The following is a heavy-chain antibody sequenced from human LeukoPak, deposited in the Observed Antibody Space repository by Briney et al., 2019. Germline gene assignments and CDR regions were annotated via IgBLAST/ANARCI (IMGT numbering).Heavy chain of an antibody. V-gene: IGHV4-34*01. Sequence: SETLSLTCAVYGGSFSGYYWSWIRQPPGKGLEWIGEINHSGSTNYNPSLKSRVTISVDTSKNQFSLKLSSVTAADTAVYYCARWTSSSWYRFDYWGQGTLVTVSS. CDR2: INHSGST. J-gene: IGHJ4*02. D-gene: IGHD6-13*01. CDR3: ARWTSSSWYRFDY. CDR1: GGSFSGYY.